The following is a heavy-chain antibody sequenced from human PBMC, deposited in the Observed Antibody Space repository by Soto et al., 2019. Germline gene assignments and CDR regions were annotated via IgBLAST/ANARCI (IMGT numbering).Heavy chain of an antibody. J-gene: IGHJ6*02. CDR3: AKDQGPSPDYHYYGMDV. CDR2: ISGSGGST. V-gene: IGHV3-23*01. Sequence: GGSLRLSCAASGFTFSSYAMSWVRQAPGKGLEWVSAISGSGGSTYYADSVKGRFTISRDNSKNTLYLQMNSLRAEDTAVYYCAKDQGPSPDYHYYGMDVWGQGTTVTVSS. D-gene: IGHD6-6*01. CDR1: GFTFSSYA.